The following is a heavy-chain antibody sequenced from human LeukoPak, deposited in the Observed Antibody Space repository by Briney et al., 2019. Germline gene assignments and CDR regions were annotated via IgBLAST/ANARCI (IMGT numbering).Heavy chain of an antibody. Sequence: SETLSLTCTVSGGSISSYYWSWIRQPAGKGLEWIGRIYTSGSTNYNPSLKSRVTMSVDTSKNQFSLKLSSVTAADTAVYYCARDIRGYSYGYSFDYWGQGTLVTVFS. J-gene: IGHJ4*02. CDR1: GGSISSYY. V-gene: IGHV4-4*07. D-gene: IGHD5-18*01. CDR2: IYTSGST. CDR3: ARDIRGYSYGYSFDY.